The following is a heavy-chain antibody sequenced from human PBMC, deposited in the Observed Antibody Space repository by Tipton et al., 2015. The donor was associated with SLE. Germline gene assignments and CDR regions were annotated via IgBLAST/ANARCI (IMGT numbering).Heavy chain of an antibody. D-gene: IGHD6-19*01. CDR1: GGSFSDYH. CDR2: FIPIFGTI. V-gene: IGHV1-69*01. Sequence: QGQLVQSGAVVKKPGSSVKVSCKASGGSFSDYHITWVRQAPGQGLEWMGGFIPIFGTIHYAQKFQGRVTITTDESTATAYMELSSLKFEDTAVYYCARVSAGVDNSGWNWFDPWGPGTLVTVSA. J-gene: IGHJ5*02. CDR3: ARVSAGVDNSGWNWFDP.